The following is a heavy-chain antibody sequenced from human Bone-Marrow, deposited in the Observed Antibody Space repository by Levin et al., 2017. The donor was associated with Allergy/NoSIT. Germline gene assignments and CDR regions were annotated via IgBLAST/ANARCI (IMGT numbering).Heavy chain of an antibody. J-gene: IGHJ2*01. Sequence: PGGSLRLSCAASGFTLSNYYMTWVRQAPGKGLEWVSSVTHDDIGTYYADSVRGRFTIFRDNSKSTLFLQMNSLRAEDSAMYYCAKDIAVGDWYFDLWGRGTLVSVSS. D-gene: IGHD2-15*01. CDR2: VTHDDIGT. CDR1: GFTLSNYY. CDR3: AKDIAVGDWYFDL. V-gene: IGHV3-23*01.